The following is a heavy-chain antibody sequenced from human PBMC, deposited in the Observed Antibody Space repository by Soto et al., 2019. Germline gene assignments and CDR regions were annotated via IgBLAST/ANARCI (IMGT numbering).Heavy chain of an antibody. V-gene: IGHV1-24*01. CDR3: ATTTPLEYGVNNTPLYYYYAMDV. Sequence: ASVKVSCKFSGYTLTELSMHWVRQAPGKGLEWMGGFDPEDGETIYAQKFQGRVTMTEDTSTDTAYMELSSLRSEDTAVYYCATTTPLEYGVNNTPLYYYYAMDVWAQGTSVTVS. CDR2: FDPEDGET. CDR1: GYTLTELS. D-gene: IGHD4-17*01. J-gene: IGHJ6*02.